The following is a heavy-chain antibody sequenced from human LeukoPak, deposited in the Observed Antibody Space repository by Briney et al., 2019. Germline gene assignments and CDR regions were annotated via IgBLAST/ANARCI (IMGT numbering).Heavy chain of an antibody. CDR1: GYSISSGYY. V-gene: IGHV4-38-2*02. CDR2: IYYSGST. D-gene: IGHD3-22*01. CDR3: ARDVVNSSGYVFDY. J-gene: IGHJ4*02. Sequence: KPSETLSLTCTVSGYSISSGYYWSWIRQPPGKGLEWIGYIYYSGSTNYNPSLKSRVTISVDTPKNQFSLKLSSVTAADTAVYYCARDVVNSSGYVFDYWGQGTLVTVSS.